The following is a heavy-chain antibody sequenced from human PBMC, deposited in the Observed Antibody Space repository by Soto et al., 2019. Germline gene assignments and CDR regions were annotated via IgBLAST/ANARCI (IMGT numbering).Heavy chain of an antibody. D-gene: IGHD3-22*01. V-gene: IGHV1-3*01. CDR2: INAGNGNT. CDR3: ARDSSGYYGSWFDP. CDR1: GYTFTSYA. J-gene: IGHJ5*02. Sequence: GASVKVSCKASGYTFTSYAMHWVRQAPGQRLEWMGWINAGNGNTKYSQKFQGRVTITRDTSASTAYMELSSLRSEDTAVYYCARDSSGYYGSWFDPWGQGTLVTVSS.